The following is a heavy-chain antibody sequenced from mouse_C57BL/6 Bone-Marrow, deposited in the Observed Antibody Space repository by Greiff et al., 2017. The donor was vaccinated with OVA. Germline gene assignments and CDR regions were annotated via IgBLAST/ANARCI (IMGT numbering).Heavy chain of an antibody. J-gene: IGHJ2*01. CDR2: FYPGSGSI. Sequence: QVQLKESGAELVKPGASVKLSYKASGYTFTEYTIHWVKQRSGQGLEWIGWFYPGSGSIKYNEKFKDKATLTADKSSSTVYMELSRLTSEDSAVYFCARHEGGHYSLDYWGQGTTLTVSS. D-gene: IGHD2-12*01. CDR1: GYTFTEYT. V-gene: IGHV1-62-2*01. CDR3: ARHEGGHYSLDY.